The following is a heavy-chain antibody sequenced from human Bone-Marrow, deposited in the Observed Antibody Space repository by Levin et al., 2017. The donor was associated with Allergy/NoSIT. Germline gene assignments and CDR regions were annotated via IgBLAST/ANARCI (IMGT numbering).Heavy chain of an antibody. CDR1: GYTFRGYT. Sequence: ASVNVSCKVSGYTFRGYTMHWVRQAPGQGLEWIGSIISNTGVTKYVQKFQGRVTVTWASSISAAYMELISLRSNDTAIYYCASGAGWSHIDNWGQGTLVTVSS. J-gene: IGHJ4*02. D-gene: IGHD6-19*01. CDR3: ASGAGWSHIDN. CDR2: IISNTGVT. V-gene: IGHV1-2*02.